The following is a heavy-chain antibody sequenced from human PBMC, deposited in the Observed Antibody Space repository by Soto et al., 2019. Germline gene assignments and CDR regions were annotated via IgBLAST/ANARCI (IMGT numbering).Heavy chain of an antibody. D-gene: IGHD6-19*01. CDR3: GTDAVAGLACDY. CDR2: IYYSGST. Sequence: PSDTLSLTCTVSGGSVSSYYWSWIRQPPGKGLEWIGYIYYSGSTNYNPSLKNRVTISVDTSKNQFSLKLSSVTAADTAVYYCGTDAVAGLACDYWGQGTLVTGSS. V-gene: IGHV4-59*02. CDR1: GGSVSSYY. J-gene: IGHJ4*02.